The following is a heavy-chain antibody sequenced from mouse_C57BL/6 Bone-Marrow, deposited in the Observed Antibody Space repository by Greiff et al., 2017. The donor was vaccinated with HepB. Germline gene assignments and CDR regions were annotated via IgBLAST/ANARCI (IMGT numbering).Heavy chain of an antibody. Sequence: LVESGPELVKPGASVKISCKASGYAFSSSWMNWVKQRPGKGLEWIGRIYPGDGDTNYNGKFKGKATLTADKSSSTAYMQLSSLTSEDSAVYYCARGGYYGPKGGYFDVWGTGTTVTVSS. V-gene: IGHV1-82*01. J-gene: IGHJ1*03. CDR2: IYPGDGDT. D-gene: IGHD1-1*01. CDR1: GYAFSSSW. CDR3: ARGGYYGPKGGYFDV.